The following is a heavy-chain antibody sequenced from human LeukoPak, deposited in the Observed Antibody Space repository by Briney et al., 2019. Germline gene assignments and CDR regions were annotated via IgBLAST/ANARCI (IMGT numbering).Heavy chain of an antibody. D-gene: IGHD6-19*01. V-gene: IGHV3-9*01. CDR3: AKDFSSGWSYYYYGMDV. J-gene: IGHJ6*02. Sequence: GGSLRLSCAASGFTFDDYAMHWVRQAPGKGLEWVSGISWSSGSIGYADSVKGRFTISRDNAKNSLYLQMNSLRAEDTALYYCAKDFSSGWSYYYYGMDVWGLGTTVTVSS. CDR1: GFTFDDYA. CDR2: ISWSSGSI.